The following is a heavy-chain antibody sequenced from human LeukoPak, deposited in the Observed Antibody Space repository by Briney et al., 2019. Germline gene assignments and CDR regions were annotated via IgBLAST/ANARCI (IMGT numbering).Heavy chain of an antibody. Sequence: PGGSLRLSCAASGFTFSSYSMNWVRQAPGKGLEWVSFISTSGNTIYYVDSVKGRFTISRDNAKNSLYLQMNSLRDEDAAVYYCARKYSGSGNYFFDYWGQGTLVTVSS. CDR3: ARKYSGSGNYFFDY. CDR2: ISTSGNTI. CDR1: GFTFSSYS. J-gene: IGHJ4*02. V-gene: IGHV3-48*02. D-gene: IGHD3-10*01.